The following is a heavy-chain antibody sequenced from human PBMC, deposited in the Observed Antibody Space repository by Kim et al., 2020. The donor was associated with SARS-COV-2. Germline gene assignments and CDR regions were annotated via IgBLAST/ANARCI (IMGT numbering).Heavy chain of an antibody. CDR1: VESFSDYY. CDR2: INQSGDT. Sequence: SETLSLTCAVYVESFSDYYWTWIRQPPGKGLEWLGEINQSGDTNYNPSLKSRLTISIDASENQFSLKLTSVTAADTAVYYCARGKDTSPDYWGQGTLVTVSS. V-gene: IGHV4-34*01. J-gene: IGHJ4*02. CDR3: ARGKDTSPDY.